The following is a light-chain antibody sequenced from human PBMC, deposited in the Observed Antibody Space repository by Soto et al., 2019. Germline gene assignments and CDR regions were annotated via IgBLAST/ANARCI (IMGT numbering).Light chain of an antibody. V-gene: IGKV2D-29*01. CDR2: EVS. J-gene: IGKJ5*01. Sequence: DTVMTQTPLSLAVTPGQPASISCKSSQSLLHSDGKTYFYWYLLKAGQPPQSLIYEVSKRFSEVPDRISGSGSGTDFTLKISRVEAEDVGIYYCLQSTQYPITFGQGTRLEIK. CDR1: QSLLHSDGKTY. CDR3: LQSTQYPIT.